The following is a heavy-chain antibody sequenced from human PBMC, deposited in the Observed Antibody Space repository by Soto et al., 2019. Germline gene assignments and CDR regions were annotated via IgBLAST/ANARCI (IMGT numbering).Heavy chain of an antibody. CDR2: ISGSGGST. J-gene: IGHJ4*02. CDR1: GFTFSSYA. CDR3: AKFRLPGFGEPHCHFDY. D-gene: IGHD3-10*01. V-gene: IGHV3-23*01. Sequence: GGSLRLSCAASGFTFSSYAMSWVRQAPGKGLEWVSAISGSGGSTYYADSVKGRFTISRDNSKNTLYLQMNSLRAEDTAVYYWAKFRLPGFGEPHCHFDYWGQGTLVTVSS.